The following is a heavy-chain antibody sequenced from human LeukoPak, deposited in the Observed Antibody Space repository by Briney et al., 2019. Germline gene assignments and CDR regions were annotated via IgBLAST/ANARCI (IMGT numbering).Heavy chain of an antibody. D-gene: IGHD4-17*01. CDR1: GFTFSYYG. V-gene: IGHV3-30*02. CDR2: IRSGVWNT. CDR3: AKDLNYGDLLDY. Sequence: GGSLRLSCAASGFTFSYYGMHWVRQAPAKGLEWLAFIRSGVWNTYYADSVKGRFSISRDNAKNTLYLQMSSLTTEDTAVYYCAKDLNYGDLLDYWGQGTLVTVSS. J-gene: IGHJ4*02.